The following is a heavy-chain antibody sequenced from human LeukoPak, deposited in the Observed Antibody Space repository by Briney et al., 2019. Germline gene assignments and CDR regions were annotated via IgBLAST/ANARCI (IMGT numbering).Heavy chain of an antibody. CDR3: ARSRSGYSYDHAAFEI. CDR1: GSSISSGGYY. D-gene: IGHD5-18*01. CDR2: IYYSGST. J-gene: IGHJ3*02. V-gene: IGHV4-31*03. Sequence: SQTLSLTCTVSGSSISSGGYYWSWIRQHPGKGLEWIGYIYYSGSTYYNPSLKSRVTISVDTSKNQFSLKLSSVTAADTAVYYCARSRSGYSYDHAAFEIWGQGTMVTVSS.